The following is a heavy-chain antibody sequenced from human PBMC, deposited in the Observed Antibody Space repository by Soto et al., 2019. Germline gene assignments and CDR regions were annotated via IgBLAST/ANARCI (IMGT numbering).Heavy chain of an antibody. CDR1: GGSISSYY. J-gene: IGHJ6*02. CDR2: IYYSGST. D-gene: IGHD4-4*01. CDR3: ARTPRDDYSNYVGYYGIDV. V-gene: IGHV4-59*01. Sequence: QVQLQEPGPGLVKPSETLSLTCTVSGGSISSYYWSWIRQPPGKGLAWIGYIYYSGSTNYNPSLKSRVTISVDTSKIQFSLKLSSVTAADTAVYYCARTPRDDYSNYVGYYGIDVWGQGTTVTVSS.